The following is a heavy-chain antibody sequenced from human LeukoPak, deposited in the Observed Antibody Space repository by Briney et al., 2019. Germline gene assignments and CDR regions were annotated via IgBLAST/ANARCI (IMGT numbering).Heavy chain of an antibody. V-gene: IGHV3-30*18. CDR1: GFTFSSYG. CDR2: ISNDGSNK. J-gene: IGHJ4*02. Sequence: GGSLRLSCAAYGFTFSSYGMHWVRQAPGKGLEWVAGISNDGSNKDYAGSVKGRFTISRDNSKNTLYLQMSSLRAEDTAVYYCAKLTGTTDCWGQGTLVTVSS. D-gene: IGHD1-7*01. CDR3: AKLTGTTDC.